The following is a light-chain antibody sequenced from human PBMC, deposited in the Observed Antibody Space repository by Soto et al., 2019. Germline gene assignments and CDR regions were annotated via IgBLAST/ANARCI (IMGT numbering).Light chain of an antibody. J-gene: IGLJ2*01. CDR1: SSDGGGYND. CDR3: SSYTTSSTLVV. CDR2: EVS. V-gene: IGLV2-14*01. Sequence: QSVLTQPASVSGSPGQSITISCTGTSSDGGGYNDVSWYQQHPGKAPKLMIYEVSNRPSGVSNRFSGSKSANTASLTISGLPAEDEADYYCSSYTTSSTLVVFGGGTKVTVL.